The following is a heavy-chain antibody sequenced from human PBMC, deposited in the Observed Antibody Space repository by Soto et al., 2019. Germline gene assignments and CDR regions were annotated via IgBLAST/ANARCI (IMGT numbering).Heavy chain of an antibody. D-gene: IGHD3-22*01. CDR1: GFTFSSYA. CDR3: ARVSGYYYEIDY. V-gene: IGHV3-66*01. Sequence: GGSLRLSCASSGFTFSSYAMSWVRQTPGKGLEWVSLIYSGGNTYYADSVKGRFTISRDNSKNTLYLQMNSLRAEDTAVYYCARVSGYYYEIDYWGQGTLVTVSS. CDR2: IYSGGNT. J-gene: IGHJ4*02.